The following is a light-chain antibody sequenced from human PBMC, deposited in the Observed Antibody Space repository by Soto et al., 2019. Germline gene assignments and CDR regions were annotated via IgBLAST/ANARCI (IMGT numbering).Light chain of an antibody. V-gene: IGKV1-39*01. CDR2: TAS. CDR1: QSISTY. Sequence: DIQMTQSPSSLSASIGDRVTITCRASQSISTYLNWYQQKPGKAPNLLIYTASSLQSGVPSRFSGSGSGTAFTLTISSLQPEDFATYYCQQSYGTLRTFGQGTKVEIK. J-gene: IGKJ1*01. CDR3: QQSYGTLRT.